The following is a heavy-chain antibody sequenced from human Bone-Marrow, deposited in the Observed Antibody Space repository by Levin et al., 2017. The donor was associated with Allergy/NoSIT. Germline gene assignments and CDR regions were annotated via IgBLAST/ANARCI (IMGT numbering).Heavy chain of an antibody. V-gene: IGHV4-59*01. CDR2: INYSGST. J-gene: IGHJ4*02. CDR1: GASISSYY. CDR3: ARDSGDYYFDS. Sequence: PSETLSLTCSVSGASISSYYWSWIRQPPGKGLEWIGYINYSGSTIYNPSLKSRVTISAGTSKNQLSLKLSSVTAADTAVYYCARDSGDYYFDSWGQGTLVTVSS.